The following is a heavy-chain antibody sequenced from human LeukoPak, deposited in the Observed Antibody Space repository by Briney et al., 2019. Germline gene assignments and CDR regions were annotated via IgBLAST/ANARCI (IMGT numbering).Heavy chain of an antibody. D-gene: IGHD5-12*01. CDR1: GGSISSGNY. Sequence: SETLSLTCTVSGGSISSGNYWGWIRQPPGKGLEWIGSIYHSGSTYYNPSLKSRVTISVDTSKNQFSLKLSAVTAADTAVYYCARAIWGIVATIVKNYFDYWGQGTLVTVSS. CDR2: IYHSGST. CDR3: ARAIWGIVATIVKNYFDY. V-gene: IGHV4-38-2*02. J-gene: IGHJ4*02.